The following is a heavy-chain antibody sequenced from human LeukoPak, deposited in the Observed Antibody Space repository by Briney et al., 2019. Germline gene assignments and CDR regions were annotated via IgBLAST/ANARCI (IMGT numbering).Heavy chain of an antibody. D-gene: IGHD4-23*01. CDR3: ARDLHDYGGYWYFDL. CDR1: GFTFSSHS. Sequence: PGGSLRLSCAASGFTFSSHSMNWVRQAPGKGLEWVSSISSSSSYIYYADSVKGRFTISRDNAKNSLYLQMNSLRAEDTAVYYCARDLHDYGGYWYFDLWGRGTLVTVSS. V-gene: IGHV3-21*01. J-gene: IGHJ2*01. CDR2: ISSSSSYI.